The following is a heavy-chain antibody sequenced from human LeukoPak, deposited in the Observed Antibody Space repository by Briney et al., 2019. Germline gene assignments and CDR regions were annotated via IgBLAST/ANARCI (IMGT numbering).Heavy chain of an antibody. D-gene: IGHD4-17*01. Sequence: SETLSLTCAVYGGSFRGYYWNWIRQPPGKGLEWIGEINHSGSTKYNPSLKSRVTISVDTSKNHFSLKLSSVTAADTAVYYCARVHRGATVMGLDYWGQGTLVTVSS. CDR2: INHSGST. J-gene: IGHJ4*02. V-gene: IGHV4-34*01. CDR3: ARVHRGATVMGLDY. CDR1: GGSFRGYY.